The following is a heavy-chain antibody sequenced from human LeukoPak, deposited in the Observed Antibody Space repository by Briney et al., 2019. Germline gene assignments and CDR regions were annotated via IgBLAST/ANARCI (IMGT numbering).Heavy chain of an antibody. CDR3: ARGAYVWGSYRYTGYYFDY. CDR1: GFTFSSYS. J-gene: IGHJ4*02. V-gene: IGHV3-48*02. Sequence: PGGSLRLSCAASGFTFSSYSMNWVRQAPGKGLEWVSYISSSSSTIYYADSVMGRFTISRDNAKNSLYPQMNSLRDEDTAVYYCARGAYVWGSYRYTGYYFDYWGQGTLVTVSS. D-gene: IGHD3-16*02. CDR2: ISSSSSTI.